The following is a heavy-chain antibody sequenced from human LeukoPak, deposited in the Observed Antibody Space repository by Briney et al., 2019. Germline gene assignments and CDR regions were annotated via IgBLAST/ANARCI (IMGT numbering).Heavy chain of an antibody. CDR2: ISFDGSDK. D-gene: IGHD5-12*01. CDR3: AKDGENIVATTPDY. CDR1: GFTFDSYG. Sequence: PGGSLRLSCTASGFTFDSYGMHWVRQAPGKGLEWVAVISFDGSDKYYTDSVKGRFTISRDNSKDTLYLQMNSLRAEDTAVYYCAKDGENIVATTPDYWGQGTLVTVSS. J-gene: IGHJ4*02. V-gene: IGHV3-30*18.